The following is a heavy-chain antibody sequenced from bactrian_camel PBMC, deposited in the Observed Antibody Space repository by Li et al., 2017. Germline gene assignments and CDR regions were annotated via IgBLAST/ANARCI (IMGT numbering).Heavy chain of an antibody. D-gene: IGHD3*01. CDR1: GFRFDTHT. CDR3: VRDLMGRSCY. CDR2: VNSGGNRT. J-gene: IGHJ4*01. Sequence: VQLVESGGGLVQPGGSLRLSCAASGFRFDTHTMSWVRQTPGKGLEWVSAVNSGGNRTYYADSVKGRFTISRDNAKNTVYLRMNSLKPDDTAVYYCVRDLMGRSCYWGQGTQVTVS. V-gene: IGHV3S36*01.